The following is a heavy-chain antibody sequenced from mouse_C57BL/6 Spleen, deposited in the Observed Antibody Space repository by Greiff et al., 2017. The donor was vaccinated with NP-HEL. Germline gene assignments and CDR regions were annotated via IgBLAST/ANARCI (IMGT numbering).Heavy chain of an antibody. J-gene: IGHJ2*01. CDR2: INPNNGGT. D-gene: IGHD1-1*02. CDR1: GYTFTDYN. V-gene: IGHV1-18*01. CDR3: ARGGGSYYFDY. Sequence: VQLQQSGPELVKPGASVTIPCKASGYTFTDYNMDWVKQSHGKSLEWIGDINPNNGGTIYNQKFKGKATLTVDKSSSTAYMELRSLTSEDTAVYYCARGGGSYYFDYWGQGTTLTVSS.